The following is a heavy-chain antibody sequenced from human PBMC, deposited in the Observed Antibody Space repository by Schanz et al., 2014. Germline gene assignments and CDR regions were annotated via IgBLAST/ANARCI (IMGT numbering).Heavy chain of an antibody. CDR2: IRYDGSDK. CDR3: ARVVAAAPQGCNY. V-gene: IGHV3-30*02. J-gene: IGHJ4*02. CDR1: GFIFSNYG. D-gene: IGHD2-15*01. Sequence: QVQLVESGGGVVQPGGSLRLSCAASGFIFSNYGMHWVRQGPGKGLEWLAFIRYDGSDKYYVDSVKGRFTISRDNSRNTLYLHMSSLRVEDTAVYYCARVVAAAPQGCNYWGRGTLVTVSS.